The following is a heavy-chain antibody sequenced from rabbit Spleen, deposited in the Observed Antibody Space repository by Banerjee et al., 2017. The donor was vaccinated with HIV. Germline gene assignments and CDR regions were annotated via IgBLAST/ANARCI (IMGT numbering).Heavy chain of an antibody. CDR1: GIDFSINYY. D-gene: IGHD3-1*01. V-gene: IGHV1S45*01. J-gene: IGHJ4*01. CDR3: ARDDVAGSRYYFDL. CDR2: IYTGSGTT. Sequence: QEQLVEYGGDLVQPEGSLTLTCKASGIDFSINYYMCWVRQAPGKGLELIACIYTGSGTTYYASWAKGRFTIAKTSSTTVTLQMTSLTAADTATFFCARDDVAGSRYYFDLWGPGTLVTVS.